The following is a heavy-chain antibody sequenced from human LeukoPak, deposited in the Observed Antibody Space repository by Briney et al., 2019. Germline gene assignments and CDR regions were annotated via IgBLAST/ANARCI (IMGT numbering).Heavy chain of an antibody. D-gene: IGHD3-10*01. J-gene: IGHJ4*02. V-gene: IGHV1-69*13. Sequence: SVKVSCKASRGTFSSYAFSWVRQAPGQGLEWIGGIIPIFGTANYAQKFQGRVTITADESTSTAYMELSSLRSEDTAVYHCARYKADYYGSGSYYGYWGQGTLVTVSS. CDR2: IIPIFGTA. CDR1: RGTFSSYA. CDR3: ARYKADYYGSGSYYGY.